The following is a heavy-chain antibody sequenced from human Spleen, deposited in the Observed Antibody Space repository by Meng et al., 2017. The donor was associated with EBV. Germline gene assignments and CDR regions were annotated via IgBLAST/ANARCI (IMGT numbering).Heavy chain of an antibody. D-gene: IGHD3-10*01. CDR1: GGSICSGLYY. V-gene: IGHV4-39*07. CDR2: IYYTGNT. J-gene: IGHJ4*02. CDR3: ARDPYASGSYSDY. Sequence: QVEGAGPGPGKPSGTLSLTCPVSGGSICSGLYYWGWIRQPPGKGLEWIGTIYYTGNTYYSPSLKSRVTMSVDTSKDQFSLKLSSVIAADTAVYYCARDPYASGSYSDYWGQGTLVTVSS.